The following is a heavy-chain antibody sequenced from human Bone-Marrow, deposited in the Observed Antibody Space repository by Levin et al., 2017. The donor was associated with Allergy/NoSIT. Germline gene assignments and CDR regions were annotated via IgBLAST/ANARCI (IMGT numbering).Heavy chain of an antibody. CDR2: FTGTGSRVER. Sequence: GGSLRLSCEASGFTFSSYSFNWVRQAPGRGLEWVSAFTGTGSRVERLYIASVQVRFTVSRDAANNSVYLPMSSLRVEETAVYYCSRDARDAYGHRYFELWGRGTQVTVSS. D-gene: IGHD5-24*01. CDR3: SRDARDAYGHRYFEL. J-gene: IGHJ2*01. V-gene: IGHV3-21*06. CDR1: GFTFSSYS.